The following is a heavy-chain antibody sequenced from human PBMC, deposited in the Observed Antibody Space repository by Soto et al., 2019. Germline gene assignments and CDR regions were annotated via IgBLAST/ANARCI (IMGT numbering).Heavy chain of an antibody. CDR3: AREVHLALKEWLDPYGMDV. CDR2: ISYDGSNK. D-gene: IGHD6-19*01. J-gene: IGHJ6*02. CDR1: GFTFSSYA. Sequence: GGSLRLSCAASGFTFSSYAMHWVRQAPGKGLEWVAVISYDGSNKYYADSVKGRFTISRDNSKNTLYLQMNSLRAEDTAVYYCAREVHLALKEWLDPYGMDVWGQRTKVTVSS. V-gene: IGHV3-30-3*01.